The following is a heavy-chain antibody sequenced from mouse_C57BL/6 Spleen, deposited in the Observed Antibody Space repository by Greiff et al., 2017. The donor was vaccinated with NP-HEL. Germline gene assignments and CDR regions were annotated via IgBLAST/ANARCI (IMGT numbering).Heavy chain of an antibody. CDR2: ICSGGST. V-gene: IGHV2-2*01. CDR1: GFSFTSYG. CDR3: ARNGDYYAMDY. Sequence: VQLQQSGPGLVQPSQSLSITCTVSGFSFTSYGVHWVRQSPGKGLEWLGVICSGGSTDYNAAFISRLSISKDNSKSQDFFRMTSQQADDTAIYYCARNGDYYAMDYWGQGTSVTVSS. J-gene: IGHJ4*01.